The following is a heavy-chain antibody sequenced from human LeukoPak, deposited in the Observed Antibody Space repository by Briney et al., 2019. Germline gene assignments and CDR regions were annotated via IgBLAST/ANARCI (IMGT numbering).Heavy chain of an antibody. CDR1: GATFTSYA. CDR3: AREVYDSSGYHFDY. J-gene: IGHJ4*02. D-gene: IGHD3-22*01. CDR2: IIPILGIA. Sequence: SVKLSCNASGATFTSYAISWVRQPPGQGLEWMGRIIPILGIANYAQKFQGRVTITADKSTSTAYMELSSLRSEDTAVYYCAREVYDSSGYHFDYWGQGTLVSVSS. V-gene: IGHV1-69*04.